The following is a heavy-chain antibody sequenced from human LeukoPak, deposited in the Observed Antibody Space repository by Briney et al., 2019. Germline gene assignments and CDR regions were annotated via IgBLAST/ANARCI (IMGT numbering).Heavy chain of an antibody. CDR3: ARGGSSAFDY. CDR2: ISSSSSYI. V-gene: IGHV3-21*01. Sequence: GGSLRLSCAASGFTFSSYSMNWVRQAPGKGLEWVSSISSSSSYIYYADSVKGRFTISRDNAKNSLYLQMNSPRAEDTAVYYCARGGSSAFDYWGQGTLVTVSS. J-gene: IGHJ4*02. CDR1: GFTFSSYS. D-gene: IGHD6-19*01.